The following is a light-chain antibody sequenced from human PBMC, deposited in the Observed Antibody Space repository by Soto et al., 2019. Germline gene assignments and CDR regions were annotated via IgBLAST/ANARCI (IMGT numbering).Light chain of an antibody. Sequence: DVQMTQSPSTLSASVGDRVTITCRASQSLYDWLAWFQQKPGKAPKVLIYKASNLETGVPSRFSGSGFGTEFTLTISSLQPDDFATYYCQQYNTYSWTFGQGTKVEIK. CDR1: QSLYDW. V-gene: IGKV1-5*03. J-gene: IGKJ1*01. CDR2: KAS. CDR3: QQYNTYSWT.